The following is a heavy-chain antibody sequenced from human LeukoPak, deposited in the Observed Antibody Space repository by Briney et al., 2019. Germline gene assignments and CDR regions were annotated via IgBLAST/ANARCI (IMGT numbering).Heavy chain of an antibody. CDR2: IYTSGST. CDR3: ARDYPEILTTLDAFDI. CDR1: GGSFSGYY. V-gene: IGHV4-4*07. Sequence: SETLSLTCAVYGGSFSGYYWSWIRQPAGKGLEWIGRIYTSGSTNYNPSLKSRVTMSVDTSKNQFSLKLSSVTAADTAVYYCARDYPEILTTLDAFDIWGQGTMVTVSS. D-gene: IGHD3-3*01. J-gene: IGHJ3*02.